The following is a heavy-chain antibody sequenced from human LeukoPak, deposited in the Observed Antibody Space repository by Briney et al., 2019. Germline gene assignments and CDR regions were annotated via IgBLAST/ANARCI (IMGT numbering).Heavy chain of an antibody. CDR2: IYPGDSDT. D-gene: IGHD6-19*01. CDR1: GYSFASYW. J-gene: IGHJ3*02. CDR3: VRPQSVAGTIGAFDI. V-gene: IGHV5-51*01. Sequence: AEDLKISCKGSGYSFASYWNGWVRQMPAEVLEWMGIIYPGDSDTRYNPSFQGGVTISADKSISTAYLQWSSLKASDTAMYYCVRPQSVAGTIGAFDIWGQGTMVTVSS.